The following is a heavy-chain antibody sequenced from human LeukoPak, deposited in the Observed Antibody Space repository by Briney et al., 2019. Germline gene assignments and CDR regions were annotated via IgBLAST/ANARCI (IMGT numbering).Heavy chain of an antibody. D-gene: IGHD3-10*01. Sequence: SETLSLTCTVSGGSISSSSYYWGWIRQPPGKGLEWIGSIYYSGSTYYNPSLKSRVTISVDTSKNQFSLKLSSVTAADTAVYYCARDSITMVRGVILRAFDIWGQGTMVTVPS. J-gene: IGHJ3*02. CDR3: ARDSITMVRGVILRAFDI. CDR2: IYYSGST. V-gene: IGHV4-39*07. CDR1: GGSISSSSYY.